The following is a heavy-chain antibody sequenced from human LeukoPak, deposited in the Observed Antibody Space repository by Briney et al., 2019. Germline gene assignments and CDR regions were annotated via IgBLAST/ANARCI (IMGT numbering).Heavy chain of an antibody. J-gene: IGHJ4*02. D-gene: IGHD1-1*01. Sequence: GGSLRLSCAASGFIFNNYWMSWVRQAPGKGLECVASTNEAGGDKLYVDSVKGRFTISRDNSKNSLSLQMNSLTAEDTAIYYCAIATTGRGAFGSWGQGTLVSVSS. CDR2: TNEAGGDK. V-gene: IGHV3-7*01. CDR3: AIATTGRGAFGS. CDR1: GFIFNNYW.